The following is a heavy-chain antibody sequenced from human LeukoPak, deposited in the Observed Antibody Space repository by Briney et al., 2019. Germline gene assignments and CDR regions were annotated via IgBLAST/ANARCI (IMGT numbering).Heavy chain of an antibody. CDR2: ISSDGSII. CDR1: GFTFSDYF. D-gene: IGHD3/OR15-3a*01. Sequence: GGSLRLSCAASGFTFSDYFMSWIRQAPGKGLQWVSYISSDGSIIKYADSVKGRLTISRDNAKNSLYLQMKSLRAEDTAVYYCARGSFGPGRPVYWGQGTLDTVSS. V-gene: IGHV3-11*01. J-gene: IGHJ4*02. CDR3: ARGSFGPGRPVY.